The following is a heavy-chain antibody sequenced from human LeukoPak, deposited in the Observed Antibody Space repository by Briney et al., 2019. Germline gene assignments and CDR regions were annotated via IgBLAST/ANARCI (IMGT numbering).Heavy chain of an antibody. J-gene: IGHJ4*02. V-gene: IGHV4-59*01. D-gene: IGHD2-15*01. CDR3: ARSVVAALMDPYFDY. CDR2: IYYSGST. Sequence: SETLSLTCTVSGGSISSYYWSWIRQPPGKGLEWFGYIYYSGSTNYNPSLKSRVTISVDTSKNQFSLKLSSVTAADTAVYYCARSVVAALMDPYFDYWGQGTLVTVSS. CDR1: GGSISSYY.